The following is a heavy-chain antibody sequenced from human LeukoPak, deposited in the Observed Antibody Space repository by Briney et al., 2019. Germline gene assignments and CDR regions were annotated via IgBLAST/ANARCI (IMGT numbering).Heavy chain of an antibody. J-gene: IGHJ3*02. CDR1: GFTFSSYS. V-gene: IGHV3-21*01. CDR2: ISSSSSYI. D-gene: IGHD3-3*01. CDR3: ASLSRSEGVVKEAFDI. Sequence: EPGGSLRLSCAASGFTFSSYSMNWVRQAPGKGLEWVSSISSSSSYIYYADSVKGRFTISRDNAKNSLYLQMNSLRAEDTAVYYCASLSRSEGVVKEAFDIWGQGTMVTVSS.